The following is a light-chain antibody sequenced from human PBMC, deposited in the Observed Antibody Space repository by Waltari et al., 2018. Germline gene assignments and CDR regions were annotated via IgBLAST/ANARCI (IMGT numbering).Light chain of an antibody. V-gene: IGKV1-5*03. CDR3: KQYNSYSLLT. CDR1: QRISNW. Sequence: DIQMTQSPSTLSASVGDRVTITCRASQRISNWLAWYQQKPGKAPNLLIYKASTLESGVPSRFSGSGSGTEFTLTISSLQPDDFATDYCKQYNSYSLLTFGGGTKVEIK. J-gene: IGKJ4*01. CDR2: KAS.